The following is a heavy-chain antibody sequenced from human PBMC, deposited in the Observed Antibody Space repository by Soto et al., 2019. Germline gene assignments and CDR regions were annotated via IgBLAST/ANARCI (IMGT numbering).Heavy chain of an antibody. D-gene: IGHD1-26*01. Sequence: QVQLVQSGAEVKKPGSSVKVSCKASGGTFSSYTISWVRQAPGQVLEWMGRIIPILGIANYAQKFKGRVPITADKSTSTAYMELISLRSEDTAVYDCARGGVGAPPTDYWGQGTLVTVSA. CDR3: ARGGVGAPPTDY. J-gene: IGHJ4*02. CDR2: IIPILGIA. V-gene: IGHV1-69*02. CDR1: GGTFSSYT.